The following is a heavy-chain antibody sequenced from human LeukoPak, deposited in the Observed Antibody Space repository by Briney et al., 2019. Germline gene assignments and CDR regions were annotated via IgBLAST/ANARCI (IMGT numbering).Heavy chain of an antibody. CDR3: ANSPYSNYVGWFDP. D-gene: IGHD4-11*01. CDR2: ISGSGGST. Sequence: GGSLRLSCAASGFTFSSYAMSWVRQAPGKGLEWVSAISGSGGSTYYADSVKGRFTISRDNFKNTLYLQMNSLRAEDTAVYYCANSPYSNYVGWFDPWGQGTLVTVSS. V-gene: IGHV3-23*01. J-gene: IGHJ5*02. CDR1: GFTFSSYA.